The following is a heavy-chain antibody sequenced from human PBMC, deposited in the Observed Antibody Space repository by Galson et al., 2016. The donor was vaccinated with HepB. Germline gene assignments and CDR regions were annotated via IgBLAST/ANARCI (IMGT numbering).Heavy chain of an antibody. CDR1: GFTFSSFA. CDR3: ARAYGSGWSY. Sequence: SLRLSCAASGFTFSSFAMTWVRQAPGKGLEWVSAISGSGGSTYYADSVKGRFTISRGNSKNTLYLQMNSLRAEDTAVYYCARAYGSGWSYWGQGTLVTVSS. D-gene: IGHD6-19*01. CDR2: ISGSGGST. J-gene: IGHJ4*02. V-gene: IGHV3-23*01.